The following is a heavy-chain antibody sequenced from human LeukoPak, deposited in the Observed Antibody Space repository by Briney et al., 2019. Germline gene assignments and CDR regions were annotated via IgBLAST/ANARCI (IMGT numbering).Heavy chain of an antibody. CDR3: ARDEV. CDR1: GFTFRRYW. J-gene: IGHJ4*02. CDR2: INQDGGEK. V-gene: IGHV3-7*01. Sequence: PGGSLRLSCAGSGFTFRRYWMNWVRQAPGKGLEWVANINQDGGEKYYVDSVKGRFTISRDNAKNSLYLQMNSLRAEDTAVYYCARDEVWGQGTLVTVSS.